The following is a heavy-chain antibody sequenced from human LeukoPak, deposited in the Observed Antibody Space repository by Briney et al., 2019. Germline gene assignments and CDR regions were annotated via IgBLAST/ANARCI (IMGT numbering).Heavy chain of an antibody. CDR3: ASSGTASRGAMDV. J-gene: IGHJ6*02. CDR2: IYSGGST. D-gene: IGHD1-1*01. V-gene: IGHV3-66*01. Sequence: GGSLRLSCAASGFTFRNYAMSWVRQAPGKGLEWVSAIYSGGSTFYADSVRGRFNISRDNSRKTMFLQMSSLRVEDAGVYYCASSGTASRGAMDVWGQGTTVTVSS. CDR1: GFTFRNYA.